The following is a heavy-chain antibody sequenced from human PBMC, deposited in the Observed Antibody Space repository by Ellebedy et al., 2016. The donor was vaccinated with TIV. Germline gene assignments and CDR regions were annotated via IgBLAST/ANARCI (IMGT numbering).Heavy chain of an antibody. V-gene: IGHV3-33*01. Sequence: GESLKISXAASGFTFSSYGMHWVRQAPGKGLEWVAVIWYDGSNKYYADSVKGRFTISRDNSKNTLYLQMNSLRAEDTAVYYCASTGPYSSGWYADAFDIWGQGTMVTVSS. J-gene: IGHJ3*02. CDR1: GFTFSSYG. D-gene: IGHD6-19*01. CDR3: ASTGPYSSGWYADAFDI. CDR2: IWYDGSNK.